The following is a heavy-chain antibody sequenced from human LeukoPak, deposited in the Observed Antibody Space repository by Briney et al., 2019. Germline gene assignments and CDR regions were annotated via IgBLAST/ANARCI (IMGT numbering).Heavy chain of an antibody. CDR1: GGSISSGSYY. J-gene: IGHJ6*03. V-gene: IGHV4-61*02. D-gene: IGHD3-10*01. CDR3: ARHLPFRGVGYYCYYMDV. Sequence: SQTLSLTCTVSGGSISSGSYYWSWIRQPAGKGLEWIGRIYTSGSTNYNPSLKSRVTISVDTSKNEFSLNLSSVTAADTAVYYCARHLPFRGVGYYCYYMDVWGKGTTVTVSS. CDR2: IYTSGST.